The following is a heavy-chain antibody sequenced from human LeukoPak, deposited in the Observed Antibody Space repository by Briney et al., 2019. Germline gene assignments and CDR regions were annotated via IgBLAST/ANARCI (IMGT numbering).Heavy chain of an antibody. D-gene: IGHD5-18*01. CDR2: IYSGGST. CDR1: GFTFSSYS. V-gene: IGHV3-66*01. J-gene: IGHJ6*02. CDR3: ARDPGYSYGRVYYYYGMDV. Sequence: QSGGSLRLSCAASGFTFSSYSMNWVRQAPGKGLEWVSVIYSGGSTYYADSVKGRFTIPRDNSKNTLYLQMNSLRAEDTAVYYCARDPGYSYGRVYYYYGMDVWGQGTTVTVSS.